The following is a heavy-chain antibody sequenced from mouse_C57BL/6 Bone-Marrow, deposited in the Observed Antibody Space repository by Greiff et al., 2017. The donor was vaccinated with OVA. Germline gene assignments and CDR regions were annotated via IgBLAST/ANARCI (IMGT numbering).Heavy chain of an antibody. CDR3: ASGYGSSPRWYFDV. D-gene: IGHD1-1*01. Sequence: QVQLQQPGAELVRPGSSVKLSCKASGYTFTSYWMHWVKQRPIQGLEWIGNIDPSDSETHYNQKFKDKATLTVDKSSSTAYMQLSSLTSEDSAVYYCASGYGSSPRWYFDVWGTGTTVTVSS. V-gene: IGHV1-52*01. CDR2: IDPSDSET. CDR1: GYTFTSYW. J-gene: IGHJ1*03.